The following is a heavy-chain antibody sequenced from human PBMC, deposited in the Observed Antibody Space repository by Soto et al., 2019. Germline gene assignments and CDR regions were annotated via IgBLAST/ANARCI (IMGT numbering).Heavy chain of an antibody. CDR1: GGSFSGYY. D-gene: IGHD6-13*01. CDR3: AGGYSSSLYYYYYMDV. J-gene: IGHJ6*03. V-gene: IGHV4-34*01. CDR2: INHSGST. Sequence: SETLSLTCAVYGGSFSGYYWSWIRQPPGKGLEWIGEINHSGSTNYNPSLKSRVTISVDTSKNQFSLKLSSVTAADTAVYYCAGGYSSSLYYYYYMDVWGKGTTVTVSS.